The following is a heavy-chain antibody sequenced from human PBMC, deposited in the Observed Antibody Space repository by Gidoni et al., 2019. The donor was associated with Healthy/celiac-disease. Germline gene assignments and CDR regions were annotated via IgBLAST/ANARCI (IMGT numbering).Heavy chain of an antibody. CDR2: IWYDGSNK. D-gene: IGHD3-10*01. Sequence: QVQLVESGEGVVQQGRSLILACAAAGFTFSSYGMHWVRQAPGKGLEWVAVIWYDGSNKYYADSVKGRFTISRDNSKNTLYLQMNSLRAEDTAVYYCARAPGVGELFLYFDYWGQGTLVTVSS. CDR1: GFTFSSYG. J-gene: IGHJ4*02. V-gene: IGHV3-33*08. CDR3: ARAPGVGELFLYFDY.